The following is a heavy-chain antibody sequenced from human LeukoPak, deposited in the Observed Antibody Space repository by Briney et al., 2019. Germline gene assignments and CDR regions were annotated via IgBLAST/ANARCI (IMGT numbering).Heavy chain of an antibody. CDR3: AKGDTSSWTGGVDY. D-gene: IGHD6-13*01. V-gene: IGHV3-20*04. Sequence: GGSLRLSCAASGSTFDDYGMSWVRQAPGKGLDWVCGINWNGGSTGYADSVKGRFTISRDNAKNSLYLQMNSLRAEDMALYYCAKGDTSSWTGGVDYWGQGTLVTVSS. J-gene: IGHJ4*02. CDR2: INWNGGST. CDR1: GSTFDDYG.